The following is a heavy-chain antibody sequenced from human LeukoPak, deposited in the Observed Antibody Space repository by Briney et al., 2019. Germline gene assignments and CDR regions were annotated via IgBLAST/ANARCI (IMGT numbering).Heavy chain of an antibody. CDR2: IYYSGST. J-gene: IGHJ6*02. Sequence: SETLSLTCTVSGGSISSSSYYWGWIRQPPGKGLEWIGYIYYSGSTYYNPSLKSRVTISVDTSKNQFSLKLSSVTAADTAVYYCYHYDTSGYSPWYYYYSLDVWGQGTTVTVSS. CDR3: YHYDTSGYSPWYYYYSLDV. D-gene: IGHD3-22*01. V-gene: IGHV4-39*07. CDR1: GGSISSSSYY.